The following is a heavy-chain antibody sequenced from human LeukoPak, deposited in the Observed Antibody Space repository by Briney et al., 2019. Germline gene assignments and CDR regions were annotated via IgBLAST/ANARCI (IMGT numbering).Heavy chain of an antibody. Sequence: ASVXXSXXXXXXXXXXYGISWVRQAXGQGLEWMGWIRAYNVNTNYAQKLQGRVTMTTDTSTSTAYMELRRLRSDDTAVYYCARGGDGDYGYFDYWGQGPLVTVSS. CDR1: XXXXXXYG. CDR2: IRAYNVNT. CDR3: ARGGDGDYGYFDY. J-gene: IGHJ4*02. D-gene: IGHD4-17*01. V-gene: IGHV1-18*01.